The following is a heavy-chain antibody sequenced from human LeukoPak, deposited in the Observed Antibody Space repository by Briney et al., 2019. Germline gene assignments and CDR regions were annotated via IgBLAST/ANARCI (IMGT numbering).Heavy chain of an antibody. D-gene: IGHD2-21*02. V-gene: IGHV3-48*04. CDR3: ARDTRSLCGGDCYPTYFDY. CDR1: GFTFSSYS. Sequence: PGGSLRLSCAASGFTFSSYSMNWVRQAPGKGLEWVSYISSSSSTIYYADSVKGRFTISRDNAKNSLYLQMNSLRAEDTAVYYCARDTRSLCGGDCYPTYFDYWGQGTLVTVSS. CDR2: ISSSSSTI. J-gene: IGHJ4*02.